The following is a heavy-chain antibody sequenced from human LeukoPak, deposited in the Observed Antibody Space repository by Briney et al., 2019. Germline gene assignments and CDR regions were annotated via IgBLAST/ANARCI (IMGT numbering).Heavy chain of an antibody. CDR3: ARDPGYPGEVWFDP. CDR1: GGSISSYY. CDR2: IYTSGST. J-gene: IGHJ5*02. Sequence: RASETLSLTCTVSGGSISSYYWSWIRQPAGKGLEWIGRIYTSGSTNYNPSLKSRVTMSVDTSKNQFSLKLSSVTAADTAVYYCARDPGYPGEVWFDPWGQGTLVTVSS. V-gene: IGHV4-4*07. D-gene: IGHD6-25*01.